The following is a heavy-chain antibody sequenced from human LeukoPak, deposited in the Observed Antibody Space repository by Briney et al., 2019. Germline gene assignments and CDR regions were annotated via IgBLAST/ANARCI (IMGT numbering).Heavy chain of an antibody. CDR2: ISSSSSYI. D-gene: IGHD3-10*01. CDR3: AREILWFGEQTATFDLYYYGMDV. Sequence: PSETLSLTCAVSGDSISSSNWWCWVRQPPGKGLEWVSSISSSSSYIYYADSVKGRFTISRDKAKNSLYLQMNSLRAEDTAVYYCAREILWFGEQTATFDLYYYGMDVWGQGTTVTVSS. V-gene: IGHV3-21*01. J-gene: IGHJ6*02. CDR1: GDSISSSN.